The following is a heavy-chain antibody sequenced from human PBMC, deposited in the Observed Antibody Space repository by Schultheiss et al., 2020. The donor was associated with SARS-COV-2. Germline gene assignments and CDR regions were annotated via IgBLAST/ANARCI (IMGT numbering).Heavy chain of an antibody. D-gene: IGHD1-1*01. CDR1: GGSISSSSYY. CDR3: ASTNWNFFDY. Sequence: SETLSLTCTVSGGSISSSSYYWGWIRQPPGKGLEWIGSIYYSGSTYYNPSLKSRVTISVDTSKNQFSLKLSSVTAADTAVYYCASTNWNFFDYWGQGTLVTVSS. V-gene: IGHV4-39*01. J-gene: IGHJ4*02. CDR2: IYYSGST.